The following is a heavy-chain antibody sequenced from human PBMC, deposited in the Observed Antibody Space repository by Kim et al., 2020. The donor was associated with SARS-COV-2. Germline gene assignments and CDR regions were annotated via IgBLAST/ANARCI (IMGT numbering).Heavy chain of an antibody. CDR3: AGGNYVSFINFDY. D-gene: IGHD1-7*01. J-gene: IGHJ4*02. V-gene: IGHV1-2*02. Sequence: YAQKYQGRVTMTRDTSISTAYMELSRLGSDDTAVYYCAGGNYVSFINFDYWGQGTLVTVSS.